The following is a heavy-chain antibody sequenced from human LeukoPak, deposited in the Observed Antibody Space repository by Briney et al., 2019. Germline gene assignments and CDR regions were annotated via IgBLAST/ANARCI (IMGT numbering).Heavy chain of an antibody. J-gene: IGHJ4*02. D-gene: IGHD3-22*01. V-gene: IGHV1-2*02. Sequence: HVASVKVSCKASGYTFTGYYMHWVRQAPGQGLEWMGWINPNSGGTNYAQKFQGRVTMTRDTSISTAYMELSRLRSDDTAVYYCARGSYYDSSGYYNYWGQGTLVTVSS. CDR2: INPNSGGT. CDR3: ARGSYYDSSGYYNY. CDR1: GYTFTGYY.